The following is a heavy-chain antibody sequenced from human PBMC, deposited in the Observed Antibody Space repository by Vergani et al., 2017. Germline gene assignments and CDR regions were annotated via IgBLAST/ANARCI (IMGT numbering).Heavy chain of an antibody. CDR1: GASIRSSNYY. J-gene: IGHJ5*02. CDR3: ARHSTVEWLVKLGWIDP. D-gene: IGHD6-19*01. V-gene: IGHV4-39*01. CDR2: IYYSGSP. Sequence: QLQLQESGPGLVKPSATLSLTCSVSGASIRSSNYYWGWIRQPPGKGLEWIASIYYSGSPYYNPSLKSRVTISVDTSKTQFSLKLSSVTAADTAVYFCARHSTVEWLVKLGWIDPWGQGILVTVSS.